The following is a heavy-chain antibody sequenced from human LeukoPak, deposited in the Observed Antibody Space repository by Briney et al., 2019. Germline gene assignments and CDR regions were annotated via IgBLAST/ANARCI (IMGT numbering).Heavy chain of an antibody. J-gene: IGHJ4*02. CDR2: IYPGDSDT. CDR3: GLMGGSYGNEGYYFDY. CDR1: GYSFTSYW. D-gene: IGHD1-26*01. Sequence: GEPLKISYKGSGYSFTSYWIGWVRQMPGKGPEWMGIIYPGDSDTRYSPAFQGQVTISADKSISTAYLQWSSLKASDTAMYYCGLMGGSYGNEGYYFDYWGQGTLVTVSS. V-gene: IGHV5-51*01.